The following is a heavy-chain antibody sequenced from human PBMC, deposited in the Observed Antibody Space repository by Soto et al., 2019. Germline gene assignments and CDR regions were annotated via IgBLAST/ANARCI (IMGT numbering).Heavy chain of an antibody. J-gene: IGHJ6*02. D-gene: IGHD3-10*01. CDR2: IYSGGST. V-gene: IGHV3-53*04. CDR1: GFTVSSNY. Sequence: EVQLVESGGGLVQPGGSLRLSCAASGFTVSSNYMSWVRQAPGKGLEWVSVIYSGGSTYYADSVKGRFTISRHNSKNTLYLQMNSLRAEDTAVYYCARDGVVGEYYGMDVWGQGTTVTVSS. CDR3: ARDGVVGEYYGMDV.